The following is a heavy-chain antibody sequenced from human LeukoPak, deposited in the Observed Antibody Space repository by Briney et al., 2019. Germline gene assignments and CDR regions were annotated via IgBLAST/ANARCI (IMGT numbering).Heavy chain of an antibody. Sequence: SETLSLTCSVSGASITVYYWNWIRQAPGKGLEWLGHIDFSEMTKYNPSLKSRVTISVDTSKNQFSLKLTSVTAADTAVYYCARTTEGGYTYGYFYYYYMDVWGKGTTVTISS. J-gene: IGHJ6*03. D-gene: IGHD5-18*01. V-gene: IGHV4-59*01. CDR1: GASITVYY. CDR3: ARTTEGGYTYGYFYYYYMDV. CDR2: IDFSEMT.